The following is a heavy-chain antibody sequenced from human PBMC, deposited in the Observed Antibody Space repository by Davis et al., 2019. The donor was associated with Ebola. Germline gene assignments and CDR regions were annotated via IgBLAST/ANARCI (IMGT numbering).Heavy chain of an antibody. V-gene: IGHV3-33*01. J-gene: IGHJ6*02. CDR2: IWYDGSNK. Sequence: PGGSLRLSCAASGFTFSSYGMHWVRQAPGKGLEWVAVIWYDGSNKYYADSVKGRFTISRDNSKNTLYLQMNSLRAEDTAVYYCARNLYSSGWYTDYYYYYGMDVWGQGTTVTVSS. CDR1: GFTFSSYG. CDR3: ARNLYSSGWYTDYYYYYGMDV. D-gene: IGHD6-19*01.